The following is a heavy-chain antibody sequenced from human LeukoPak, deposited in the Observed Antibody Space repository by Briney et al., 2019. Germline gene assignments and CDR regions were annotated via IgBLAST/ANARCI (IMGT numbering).Heavy chain of an antibody. D-gene: IGHD3-22*01. J-gene: IGHJ5*02. Sequence: SETLSLTCTVSGGSISSYYWSWIRQPPGKGLEWIGFIYYSGSTNYNPSLKSRVTISVDTSKNQFFLNLRSVTAADTAVYYCARGGEYYDSSGYPLNWFDPWGQGTLVTVSS. CDR3: ARGGEYYDSSGYPLNWFDP. CDR2: IYYSGST. V-gene: IGHV4-59*01. CDR1: GGSISSYY.